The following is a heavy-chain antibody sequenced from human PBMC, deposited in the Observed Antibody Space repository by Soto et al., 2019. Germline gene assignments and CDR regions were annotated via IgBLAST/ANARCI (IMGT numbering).Heavy chain of an antibody. D-gene: IGHD5-18*01. V-gene: IGHV1-2*02. CDR1: GYTFTDYY. CDR3: TRENIENSDAVYDAFDI. CDR2: MNPKSGGA. Sequence: RASVKVSCKTSGYTFTDYYTNWVRQAPGQGLEWVGGMNPKSGGADFAQKFQGRVTLTRDTSIRTAYIEVNSLKSDDTAVYFCTRENIENSDAVYDAFDIWGQGTTVTVSS. J-gene: IGHJ3*02.